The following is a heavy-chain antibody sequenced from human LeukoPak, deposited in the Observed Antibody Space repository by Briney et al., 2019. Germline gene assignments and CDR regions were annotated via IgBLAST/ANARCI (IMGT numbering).Heavy chain of an antibody. CDR3: ARDVGEYSSSLLPGWFDP. Sequence: GRSLRLSCAASGFTFSSYAMHWVRQAPGKGLEGVAVISYDGSNKYYADSVKGRFTISRDNSKNTLYLQMNSLRAEDTAVYYCARDVGEYSSSLLPGWFDPWGQGTLVTVSS. CDR2: ISYDGSNK. J-gene: IGHJ5*02. CDR1: GFTFSSYA. D-gene: IGHD6-6*01. V-gene: IGHV3-30-3*01.